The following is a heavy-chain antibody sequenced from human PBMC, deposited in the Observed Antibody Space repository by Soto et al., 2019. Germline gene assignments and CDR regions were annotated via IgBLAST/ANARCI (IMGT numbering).Heavy chain of an antibody. J-gene: IGHJ5*02. Sequence: QVQLVQSGAEVKKPGSSVKVSCKASGGTFSSYTISWVRQAPGQGLEWMGRIIPILGIANYAQKFQGRVTMTAAKSTSTAYMELSSLRSEDTAVYYCARDAAVEGATTPWGQGTLVTVSS. V-gene: IGHV1-69*08. CDR1: GGTFSSYT. CDR3: ARDAAVEGATTP. CDR2: IIPILGIA. D-gene: IGHD1-26*01.